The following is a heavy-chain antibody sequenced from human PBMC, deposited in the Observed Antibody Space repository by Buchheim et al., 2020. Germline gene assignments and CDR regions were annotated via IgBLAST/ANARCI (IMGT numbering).Heavy chain of an antibody. CDR1: GFIFSNCA. D-gene: IGHD2/OR15-2a*01. CDR3: AKDPSSTAFNPGDY. J-gene: IGHJ4*02. V-gene: IGHV3-23*01. Sequence: EVQLLESGGGLVQPGGSLRLSCVASGFIFSNCAMTWVRQAPGKGLEWVSSISGGGSTYYEDSVKGRFTISRDNYRNTLYLQTNSLRVEDTAVYYWAKDPSSTAFNPGDYWGQGAL. CDR2: ISGGGST.